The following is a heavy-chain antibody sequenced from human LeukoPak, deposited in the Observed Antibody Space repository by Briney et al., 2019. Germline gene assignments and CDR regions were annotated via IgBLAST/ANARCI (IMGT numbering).Heavy chain of an antibody. CDR1: GFTFSNNA. D-gene: IGHD2-8*01. J-gene: IGHJ4*02. CDR2: ISYDGSKT. Sequence: GRSLRLSCAASGFTFSNNAMHWVRQAPGKGLECVAVISYDGSKTYYADSVKGRFTISRDNSESTLYLQMNSLRPEDTAVYYCAREKYAGYYFDGWGQGTLVTVSS. CDR3: AREKYAGYYFDG. V-gene: IGHV3-30-3*01.